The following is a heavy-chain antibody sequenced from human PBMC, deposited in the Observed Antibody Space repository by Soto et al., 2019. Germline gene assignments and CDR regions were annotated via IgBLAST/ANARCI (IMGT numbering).Heavy chain of an antibody. CDR1: GGSFSGYY. CDR3: ARGRFYYGSGSSIVYYYYYMDV. Sequence: ASETLSLTCAVYGGSFSGYYWSWIRQPPGKGLEWIGEINHSGSTNYNPSLKSRVTISVDTSKNQFSLKLSSVTAADTAEYYCARGRFYYGSGSSIVYYYYYMDVWGKGTTVTVSS. CDR2: INHSGST. D-gene: IGHD3-10*01. V-gene: IGHV4-34*01. J-gene: IGHJ6*03.